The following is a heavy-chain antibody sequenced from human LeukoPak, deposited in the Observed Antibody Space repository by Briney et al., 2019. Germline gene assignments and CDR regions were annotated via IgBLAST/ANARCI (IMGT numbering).Heavy chain of an antibody. CDR1: GGSISSGGYY. CDR2: IYYSGST. J-gene: IGHJ5*02. D-gene: IGHD3-10*01. V-gene: IGHV4-31*03. CDR3: ARGMVRGVMRGYNWFDP. Sequence: PSQTLSLTCTVSGGSISSGGYYWSWIRQHPGKGLEWIGYIYYSGSTYYNPSLKSRVTISVDTSKNQFSLKLSSVTAADTAVYYCARGMVRGVMRGYNWFDPWGQGTLVTVSS.